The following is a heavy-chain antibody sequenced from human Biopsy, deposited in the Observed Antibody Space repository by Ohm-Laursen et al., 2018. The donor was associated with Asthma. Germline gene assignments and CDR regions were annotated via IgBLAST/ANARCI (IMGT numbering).Heavy chain of an antibody. CDR1: GYTFNSVA. D-gene: IGHD5-12*01. Sequence: GASVKVSCNASGYTFNSVAVMWVRQAPGQGLEWMGWINTNSGTPTYVQGFSGRFVLSLDPSVTTAYLQIDSLRSEDTGVYYCTRAGSTFVADYWGQGTLVTVSS. CDR2: INTNSGTP. V-gene: IGHV7-4-1*01. CDR3: TRAGSTFVADY. J-gene: IGHJ4*01.